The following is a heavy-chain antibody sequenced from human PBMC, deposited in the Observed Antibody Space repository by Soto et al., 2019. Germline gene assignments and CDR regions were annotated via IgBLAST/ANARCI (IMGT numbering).Heavy chain of an antibody. CDR3: AKSYFFSWYDS. V-gene: IGHV3-23*01. D-gene: IGHD3-10*01. Sequence: GGSLRLSCAASGFIFSSYDMAWVRQAPGKGLEWVSTISSSADATHYADSVKGRFTISRDNSKNTLYLQMNNLGAEDTATYYCAKSYFFSWYDSWGQGTLVTVS. CDR1: GFIFSSYD. J-gene: IGHJ5*01. CDR2: ISSSADAT.